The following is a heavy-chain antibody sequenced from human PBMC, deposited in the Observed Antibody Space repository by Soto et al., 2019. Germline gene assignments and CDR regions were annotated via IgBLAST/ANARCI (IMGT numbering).Heavy chain of an antibody. J-gene: IGHJ4*02. CDR1: GFSLTTVGVG. Sequence: QITLRESGPALVKPTQTLTLTCTFSGFSLTTVGVGVAWIRQPPGKALEWLALIYWDDDKIYSPSHKSRLTVTKDTSKNHVVFTMSNLDPTDPATYNCAHRNVSPAYFDFWGQGTLVTVSS. CDR3: AHRNVSPAYFDF. CDR2: IYWDDDK. V-gene: IGHV2-5*02.